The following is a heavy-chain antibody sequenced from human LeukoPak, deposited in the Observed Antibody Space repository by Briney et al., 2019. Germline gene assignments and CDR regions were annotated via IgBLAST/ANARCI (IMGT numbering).Heavy chain of an antibody. CDR1: GGSISSYY. V-gene: IGHV4-59*01. J-gene: IGHJ5*02. CDR3: ARKVEDWFDP. D-gene: IGHD5-24*01. CDR2: IYYSGST. Sequence: SETLSLTCTVSGGSISSYYWSWIRQPPGKGLEWIGYIYYSGSTNYNLSLKSRVTISVDTSKNQFSLKLSSVTAADTAVYYCARKVEDWFDPWGQGTLVTVSS.